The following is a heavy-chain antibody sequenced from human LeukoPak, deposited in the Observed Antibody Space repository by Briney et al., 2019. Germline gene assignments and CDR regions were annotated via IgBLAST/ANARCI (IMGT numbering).Heavy chain of an antibody. CDR2: IRYDGSHI. CDR1: GFTFSNYG. J-gene: IGHJ4*02. V-gene: IGHV3-30*02. CDR3: ATQYSGWSAFDY. D-gene: IGHD5-12*01. Sequence: AGGSLSLSCAASGFTFSNYGMHWVRQAPAKGLEWVALIRYDGSHISYADSVKGRFTISRDNSKNTLYLQLKSLRTEDTAVYYCATQYSGWSAFDYWGQGTLVTVSS.